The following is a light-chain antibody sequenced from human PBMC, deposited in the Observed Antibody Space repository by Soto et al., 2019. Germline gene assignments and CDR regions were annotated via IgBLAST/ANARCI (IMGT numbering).Light chain of an antibody. J-gene: IGLJ1*01. Sequence: QSVLTQPASVSGSPGQSITISCSGASSDIVPYDYASWYQHHPGRAPKLLIYEVSNRPSGVSYRFSGSKSGNTASLTISGLQAEDEGDYYCTTFAPGRIYVFGSATKLTV. V-gene: IGLV2-14*01. CDR3: TTFAPGRIYV. CDR1: SSDIVPYDY. CDR2: EVS.